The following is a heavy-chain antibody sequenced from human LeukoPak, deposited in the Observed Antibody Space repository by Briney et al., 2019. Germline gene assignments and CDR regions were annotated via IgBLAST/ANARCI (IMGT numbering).Heavy chain of an antibody. J-gene: IGHJ6*03. D-gene: IGHD2-2*01. CDR2: IKQDGSEK. CDR1: GFTFSSYW. Sequence: PGGSLRLSCAASGFTFSSYWMSWVRQAPGKGLEWVANIKQDGSEKYYVDSVKGRFTISGDNAKNSLYLQMNSLRAEDTAVYYCARGIRKTKYCSSTSCHNPLYYYYYYMDVWGKGTTVTVSS. V-gene: IGHV3-7*04. CDR3: ARGIRKTKYCSSTSCHNPLYYYYYYMDV.